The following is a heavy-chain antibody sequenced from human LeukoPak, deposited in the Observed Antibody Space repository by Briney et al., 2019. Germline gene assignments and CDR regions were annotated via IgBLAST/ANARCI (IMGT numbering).Heavy chain of an antibody. Sequence: PSETLSLTCSVSGGSVSSGSYYWSWIRQPPGKGLEWIARNYYSGRTNYNPPLMGRVTISGDTSNNQFSLKLTSVTAADTAVYYCARADRDTRGYYYYGVDVWGQGTTVTVSS. V-gene: IGHV4-61*01. D-gene: IGHD2-2*01. J-gene: IGHJ6*02. CDR2: NYYSGRT. CDR3: ARADRDTRGYYYYGVDV. CDR1: GGSVSSGSYY.